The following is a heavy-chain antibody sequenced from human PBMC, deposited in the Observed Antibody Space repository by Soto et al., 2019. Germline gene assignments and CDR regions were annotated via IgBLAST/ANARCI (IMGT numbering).Heavy chain of an antibody. J-gene: IGHJ4*02. CDR1: DGSISNFY. D-gene: IGHD3-22*01. V-gene: IGHV4-59*01. CDR2: IYSSGNT. Sequence: PSETLSLTCTVSDGSISNFYWSWIRQPPGKGLEWIGYIYSSGNTNYNPSLKSRVSISVDTSKNQFSLNLTSVTAAGTAVYYCARAPMVLTRSYFDSWGQGTPVTVSS. CDR3: ARAPMVLTRSYFDS.